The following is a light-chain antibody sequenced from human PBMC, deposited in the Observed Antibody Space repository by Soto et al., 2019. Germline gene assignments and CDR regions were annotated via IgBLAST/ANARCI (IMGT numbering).Light chain of an antibody. CDR2: LNSDGTH. V-gene: IGLV4-69*01. CDR1: SGHSSYA. Sequence: QSVLTQSPSASASLGASVKLTCTLSSGHSSYAIAWHQQQPEKGPRYLMKLNSDGTHSKGDGIPDRFSGSSSGAERYLTISSLQSEDDADYDCQTWGTGIRVFGGGTKLTVL. CDR3: QTWGTGIRV. J-gene: IGLJ2*01.